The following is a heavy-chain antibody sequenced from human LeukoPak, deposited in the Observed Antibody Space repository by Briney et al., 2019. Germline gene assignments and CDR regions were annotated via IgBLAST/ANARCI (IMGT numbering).Heavy chain of an antibody. V-gene: IGHV1-46*01. J-gene: IGHJ5*02. Sequence: ASVKVSCKASGYTFTTYSMHWVRQAPGQGLEWMGIINPSDGTAYAQKLQGRVTMTRDTSTSTVYMKLSSLKSEDTAVYYCASSVSGSSSDWFDPWGQGTLVTVSS. CDR1: GYTFTTYS. CDR3: ASSVSGSSSDWFDP. D-gene: IGHD6-6*01. CDR2: INPSDGT.